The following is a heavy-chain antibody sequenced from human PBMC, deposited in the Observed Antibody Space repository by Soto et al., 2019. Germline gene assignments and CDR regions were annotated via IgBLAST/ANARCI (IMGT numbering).Heavy chain of an antibody. CDR3: ASGIQLWLRRINNGYSR. Sequence: QVQLVQSGAEVKKPESSVKVSCKAPGGTFSTYAINWVRQAPGQGLEWMGGIIPMFGTANYAQRFQDRVTITADESTNTVYMELSSLRSEDTAVYFSASGIQLWLRRINNGYSRWGQGTLVTVSS. CDR2: IIPMFGTA. V-gene: IGHV1-69*12. J-gene: IGHJ4*02. CDR1: GGTFSTYA. D-gene: IGHD5-18*01.